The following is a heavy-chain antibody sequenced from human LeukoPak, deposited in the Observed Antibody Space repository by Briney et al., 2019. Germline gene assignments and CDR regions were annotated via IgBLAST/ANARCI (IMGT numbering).Heavy chain of an antibody. CDR3: ARVVYSYYYYYMDV. CDR2: VYYTGST. CDR1: GGSISSYY. D-gene: IGHD3-10*01. Sequence: SETLSLTCTVSGGSISSYYWSWVRQPPGKGLEWIGFVYYTGSTNYSPSLKSRVTISVDTSKNQFSLKLRSVTAADTAVYYCARVVYSYYYYYMDVWGKGTTVTISS. J-gene: IGHJ6*03. V-gene: IGHV4-59*12.